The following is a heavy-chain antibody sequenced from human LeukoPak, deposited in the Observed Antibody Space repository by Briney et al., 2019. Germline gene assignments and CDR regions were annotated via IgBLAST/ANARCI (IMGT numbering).Heavy chain of an antibody. D-gene: IGHD2-2*01. CDR2: ISWNSGSI. V-gene: IGHV3-9*01. CDR1: GFTFDDYA. Sequence: PGGSLRLSCAASGFTFDDYAMHWVRHAPGKGLEWVSGISWNSGSIGYADSVKGRFTISRDNAKNSLYLQMNSLRAEDTALYYCAKGGHFVVVPAAPDYWGQGTLVTVSS. J-gene: IGHJ4*02. CDR3: AKGGHFVVVPAAPDY.